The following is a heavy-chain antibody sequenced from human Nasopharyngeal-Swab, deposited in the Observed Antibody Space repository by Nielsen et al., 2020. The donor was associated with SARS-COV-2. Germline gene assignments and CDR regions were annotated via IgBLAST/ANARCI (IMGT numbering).Heavy chain of an antibody. Sequence: ASVKVSCKASGYTFNSYYIHWVRQAPGQGLEWMGMINPGSGGTTYAQKFQGRVTMTRDTSTSTVFMDLSSLRSEDTAVYYCARRGRCSGSSCDMDVWGQGTTVTVSS. D-gene: IGHD2-2*01. CDR2: INPGSGGT. CDR3: ARRGRCSGSSCDMDV. V-gene: IGHV1-46*02. CDR1: GYTFNSYY. J-gene: IGHJ6*02.